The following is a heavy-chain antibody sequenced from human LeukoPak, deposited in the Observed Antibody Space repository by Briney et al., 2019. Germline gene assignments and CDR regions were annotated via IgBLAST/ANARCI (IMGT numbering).Heavy chain of an antibody. CDR1: GGSISSGSYY. J-gene: IGHJ5*02. V-gene: IGHV4-61*02. CDR3: AREVDFGVVPNWFDP. D-gene: IGHD3-3*01. CDR2: IYTSGST. Sequence: SETLSLTCTVSGGSISSGSYYWSWIRQPVGKGLEWIGRIYTSGSTNYNPSLKSRVTISVDTSKNQFSLKLSSVTAADTAVYYCAREVDFGVVPNWFDPWGQGTLVTVSS.